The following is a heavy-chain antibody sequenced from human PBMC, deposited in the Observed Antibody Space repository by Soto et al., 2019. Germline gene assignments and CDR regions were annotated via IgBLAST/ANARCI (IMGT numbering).Heavy chain of an antibody. V-gene: IGHV3-30*04. J-gene: IGHJ3*01. D-gene: IGHD2-15*01. CDR2: ISYNGGNR. Sequence: GGSLRLSCAASGFTFSNYAMHWVRQAPGKGLECVAVISYNGGNRFYRDYLKGRFTISRDNSKNTVYLQMDSLRAEDTAVYYCARDVYCSGCSGPHTDGFYFWGQGTMDTVSS. CDR1: GFTFSNYA. CDR3: ARDVYCSGCSGPHTDGFYF.